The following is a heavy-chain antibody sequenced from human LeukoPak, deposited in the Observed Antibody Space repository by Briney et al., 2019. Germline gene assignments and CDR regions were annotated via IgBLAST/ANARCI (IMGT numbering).Heavy chain of an antibody. CDR1: GFTFSSYG. CDR2: ISYDGSNK. D-gene: IGHD3-10*01. V-gene: IGHV3-30*18. Sequence: SGGSLRLSCAASGFTFSSYGMHWVRQAPGKGLEWAAVISYDGSNKYYADSVKGRFTISRDNSKNTLYLQMNSLRAEDTAVYYCAKQSPMVRGVHLDYWGQGTLVTVSS. J-gene: IGHJ4*02. CDR3: AKQSPMVRGVHLDY.